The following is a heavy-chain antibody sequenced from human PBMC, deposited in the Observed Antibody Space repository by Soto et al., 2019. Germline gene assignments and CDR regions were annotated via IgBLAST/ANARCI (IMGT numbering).Heavy chain of an antibody. V-gene: IGHV5-51*01. CDR3: ATLYDSSGYYRFYDAFDI. J-gene: IGHJ3*02. D-gene: IGHD3-22*01. CDR2: TYPGDSDT. CDR1: GYSFTSYW. Sequence: GESLKISCKGSGYSFTSYWIGWVRQMPGKGLEWMGITYPGDSDTRYSPSFQGQVTISADRSISTAYLQWSSLKASDTAMYYCATLYDSSGYYRFYDAFDIWGQGTTVTVSS.